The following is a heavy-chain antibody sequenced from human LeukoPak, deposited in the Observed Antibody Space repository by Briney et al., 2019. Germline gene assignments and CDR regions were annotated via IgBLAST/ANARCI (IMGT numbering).Heavy chain of an antibody. CDR2: ISSSNSYI. V-gene: IGHV3-21*01. D-gene: IGHD6-19*01. Sequence: GGSLRLSCAASGFTFSSYSMNWVRQAPGKGLEWVSYISSSNSYIYYADSVKGRFTISRDNAKNSLYLQMNSLRAEDTAVYYCARDRDSVAGTRGYFDYWGQGTLVTVSS. CDR1: GFTFSSYS. J-gene: IGHJ4*02. CDR3: ARDRDSVAGTRGYFDY.